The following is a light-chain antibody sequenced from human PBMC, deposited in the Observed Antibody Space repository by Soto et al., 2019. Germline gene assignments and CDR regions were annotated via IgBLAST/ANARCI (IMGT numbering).Light chain of an antibody. J-gene: IGLJ3*02. CDR1: SSNIGAGYD. CDR2: GNI. Sequence: QSVLTQPPSVSGAPGQRVTISCTGSSSNIGAGYDVHWYQHLPGTAPKLLIYGNINRPSGVPDRFSGSKSDTSASLAITGLQADDEADYYCQSSDSSLSTSVFGGGTKLTVL. V-gene: IGLV1-40*01. CDR3: QSSDSSLSTSV.